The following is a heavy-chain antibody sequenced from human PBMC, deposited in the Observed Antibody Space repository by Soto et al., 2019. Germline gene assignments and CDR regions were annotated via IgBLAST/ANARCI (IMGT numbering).Heavy chain of an antibody. CDR3: AKDQIATGAPWYKWFDS. V-gene: IGHV3-30*18. CDR1: GFTFSSFG. D-gene: IGHD6-13*01. Sequence: QVQLVESGGGVVQPGRSLRLSCAASGFTFSSFGIHWVRQAPGKGLEWVAVISYDGSNEYYADSVKGRFTISRDNSKNTLYLQMNSLSAEDTAVYYCAKDQIATGAPWYKWFDSWGQGTRVTVSS. J-gene: IGHJ5*01. CDR2: ISYDGSNE.